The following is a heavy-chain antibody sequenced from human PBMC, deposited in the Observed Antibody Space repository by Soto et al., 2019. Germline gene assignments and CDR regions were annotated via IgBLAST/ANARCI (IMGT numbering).Heavy chain of an antibody. V-gene: IGHV3-9*01. CDR1: GFTFDDYA. CDR2: ISWNSGSI. J-gene: IGHJ6*03. CDR3: AKDPNPWWPPGEDYYFYMDV. D-gene: IGHD2-8*02. Sequence: GGSLRLSCAASGFTFDDYAMHWVRQAPGKGLEWVSGISWNSGSIGYADSVKGRFTISRDNAKNSLYLQMNSLRAEDTALYYCAKDPNPWWPPGEDYYFYMDVWGKGTTVTVSS.